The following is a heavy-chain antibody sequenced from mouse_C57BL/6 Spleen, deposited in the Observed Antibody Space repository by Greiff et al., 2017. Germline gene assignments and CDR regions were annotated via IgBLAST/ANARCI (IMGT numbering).Heavy chain of an antibody. D-gene: IGHD1-1*01. CDR1: GYTFTSYW. J-gene: IGHJ3*01. Sequence: QVQLQQSGAELVKPGASVKLSCKASGYTFTSYWMHWVKQRPGRGLEWIGRIDPNSGGTKYNEKFKSKATLTVDKPSSTAYMQRSSLTSEDSAVYYCARGNYGSSPAWFAYWGQGTLVTVSA. CDR3: ARGNYGSSPAWFAY. CDR2: IDPNSGGT. V-gene: IGHV1-72*01.